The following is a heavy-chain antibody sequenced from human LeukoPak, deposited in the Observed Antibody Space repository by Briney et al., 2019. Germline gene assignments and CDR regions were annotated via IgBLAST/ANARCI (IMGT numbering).Heavy chain of an antibody. V-gene: IGHV4-34*01. CDR1: GGSFSGYY. CDR3: ARFSQLAHYYYYGMDV. J-gene: IGHJ6*02. CDR2: INHSGST. D-gene: IGHD6-6*01. Sequence: SETMSLTCAVYGGSFSGYYWSWIRQPPGKGLEWIGEINHSGSTNYNPSLKSRVTISVDTSKNQFSLKPSSVTAADTAVYYCARFSQLAHYYYYGMDVWGQGTTVTVSS.